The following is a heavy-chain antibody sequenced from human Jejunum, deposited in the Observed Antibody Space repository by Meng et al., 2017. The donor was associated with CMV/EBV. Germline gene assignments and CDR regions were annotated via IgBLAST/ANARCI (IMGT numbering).Heavy chain of an antibody. J-gene: IGHJ3*01. D-gene: IGHD2-2*01. CDR2: IKQDGSER. Sequence: YWMNWVRQAPGGGLEWVANIKQDGSERYYEGSVKGRFTISRDNAKNSIYLQMRSLRADDTALYYCATGDCTSASCSGWGAVDFWGRGTMVTVSS. CDR1: YW. V-gene: IGHV3-7*01. CDR3: ATGDCTSASCSGWGAVDF.